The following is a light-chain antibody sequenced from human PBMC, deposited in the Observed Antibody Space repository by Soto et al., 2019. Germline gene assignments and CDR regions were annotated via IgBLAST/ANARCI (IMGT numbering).Light chain of an antibody. Sequence: QSALTQPASVSGSPGQSITISCTGTSSDVGRYNFVSWYQQHPGKAPKLIIYEVTNRPSGVSNRFSGSKSGNTASLTISGLQAEDEADYYCSSYTSSTNSYVFGTGTKVTVL. V-gene: IGLV2-14*01. CDR3: SSYTSSTNSYV. CDR1: SSDVGRYNF. J-gene: IGLJ1*01. CDR2: EVT.